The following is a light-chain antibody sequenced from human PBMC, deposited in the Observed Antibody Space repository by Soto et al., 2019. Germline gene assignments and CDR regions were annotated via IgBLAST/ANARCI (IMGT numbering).Light chain of an antibody. J-gene: IGKJ4*02. CDR3: QQLNTYPLT. Sequence: DIQLTQSPSFLSASVGDRVTITCRASQAIGHYLAWYQQRPGTAPNLLISAASTLQSGVPSRFSGSGSGTEFTLTIGSLQPADFATYYCQQLNTYPLTFGGGTRVELK. CDR1: QAIGHY. V-gene: IGKV1-9*01. CDR2: AAS.